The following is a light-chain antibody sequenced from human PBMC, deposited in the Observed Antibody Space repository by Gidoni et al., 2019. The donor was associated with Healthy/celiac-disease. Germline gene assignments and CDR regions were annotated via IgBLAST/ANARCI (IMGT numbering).Light chain of an antibody. CDR3: QQSYSTPYT. Sequence: DIKMTQSPSSLAASVGDRVTITCRASQSISSYVKWYQQKPGKAPKLLIYAASSLQSWVPSMFSGSGSGTDFTLTISSLQPEDFATYYCQQSYSTPYTFGQGTKLEIK. CDR1: QSISSY. J-gene: IGKJ2*01. CDR2: AAS. V-gene: IGKV1-39*01.